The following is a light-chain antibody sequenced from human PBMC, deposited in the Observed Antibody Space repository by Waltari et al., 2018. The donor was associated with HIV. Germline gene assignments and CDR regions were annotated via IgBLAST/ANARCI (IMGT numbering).Light chain of an antibody. CDR1: QNINRN. CDR3: QHYHNWPPYT. V-gene: IGKV3-15*01. J-gene: IGKJ2*01. CDR2: GAS. Sequence: IVMTHSPPTLSVSPGERATLPCRASQNINRNLAWYQQKPGQAPRLLIYGASTRATGIPARFSGSGSGTEFTLTISSLQSEDFAVFYCQHYHNWPPYTFGQGTKLEIK.